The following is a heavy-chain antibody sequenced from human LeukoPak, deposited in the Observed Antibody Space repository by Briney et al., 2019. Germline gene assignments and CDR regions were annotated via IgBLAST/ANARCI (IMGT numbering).Heavy chain of an antibody. CDR2: IYYSGNT. Sequence: SETLSLTCTVSGGSISSGGYYWSWIRQHPGNGLEWIGYIYYSGNTYYSPSLKSRLTISIETSKNQFSLKLRSVTAADTAVYYCARGQDDYSSFYTWFDPWGQGTLVTVSS. J-gene: IGHJ5*02. CDR1: GGSISSGGYY. D-gene: IGHD4-11*01. CDR3: ARGQDDYSSFYTWFDP. V-gene: IGHV4-31*03.